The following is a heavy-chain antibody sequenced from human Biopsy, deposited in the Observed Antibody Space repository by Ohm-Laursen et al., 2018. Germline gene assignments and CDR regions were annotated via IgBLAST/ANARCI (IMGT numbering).Heavy chain of an antibody. CDR1: GFTFSSHA. CDR3: ARGANPFHY. D-gene: IGHD4/OR15-4a*01. J-gene: IGHJ4*02. CDR2: INGSGGST. V-gene: IGHV3-23*01. Sequence: SLRLSCAASGFTFSSHAMSWVRQAPGKGLECVSVINGSGGSTYYADPVKGRFTISRDNAKNSLYLQMNSLRADDTAVYYCARGANPFHYWGRGTLVTVSS.